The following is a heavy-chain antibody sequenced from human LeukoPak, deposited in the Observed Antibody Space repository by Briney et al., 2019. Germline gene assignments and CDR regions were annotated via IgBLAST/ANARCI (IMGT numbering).Heavy chain of an antibody. Sequence: ASVKVSCKASGYTFTSYYIHWVRQAPGQGLEWMGWINPNSGGTNYAQKFQGRVTMTRDTSISTAYMELSRLRSDDTAVYYCARVSYGYSSSQIDPWGQGTLVTVSS. D-gene: IGHD6-13*01. CDR3: ARVSYGYSSSQIDP. CDR1: GYTFTSYY. J-gene: IGHJ5*02. V-gene: IGHV1-2*02. CDR2: INPNSGGT.